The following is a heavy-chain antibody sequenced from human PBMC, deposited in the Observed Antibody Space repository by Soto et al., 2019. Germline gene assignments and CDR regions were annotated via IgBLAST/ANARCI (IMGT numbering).Heavy chain of an antibody. J-gene: IGHJ4*02. CDR2: IYYSGST. D-gene: IGHD3-22*01. V-gene: IGHV4-59*01. CDR3: QRGVFYYYDSSGYYDY. Sequence: SETLSLTCTVSGGSISSYYWSWIRQPPGKGLEWIGYIYYSGSTNYNPSLKSRVTISVDTSKNQFSLKLPSVPAADTAGYFCQRGVFYYYDSSGYYDYWAQGPLVPFSS. CDR1: GGSISSYY.